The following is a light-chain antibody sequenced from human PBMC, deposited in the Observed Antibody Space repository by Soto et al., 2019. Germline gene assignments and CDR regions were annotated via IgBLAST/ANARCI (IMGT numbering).Light chain of an antibody. CDR2: DVN. CDR1: ISDIGGYSF. CDR3: ASYTRTTTLV. J-gene: IGLJ2*01. Sequence: QSALTQPASVSGSPGQSITISWTGTISDIGGYSFISWYQHHPGKAPKLVIYDVNNRPSGISYRFSGSKSGNTASLTISGLQAEDEADYYCASYTRTTTLVFGGGTKLTVL. V-gene: IGLV2-14*01.